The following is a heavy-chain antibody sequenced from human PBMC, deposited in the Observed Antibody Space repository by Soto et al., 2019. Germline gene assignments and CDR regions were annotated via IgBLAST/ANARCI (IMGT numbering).Heavy chain of an antibody. Sequence: TSETLSLTCIVSGESISGSSYYWGWIRQPPGKGLEWIGSIYYSGRTYYNPSFKSRVTISIDTSKNQFSLKLSSVTATDTAVYYCARQRTTVVTQAYFDHWGQGALVTVSS. D-gene: IGHD2-21*02. V-gene: IGHV4-39*01. CDR2: IYYSGRT. CDR3: ARQRTTVVTQAYFDH. J-gene: IGHJ4*02. CDR1: GESISGSSYY.